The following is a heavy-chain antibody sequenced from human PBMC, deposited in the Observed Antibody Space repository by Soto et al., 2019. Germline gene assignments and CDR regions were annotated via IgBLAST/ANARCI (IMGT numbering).Heavy chain of an antibody. V-gene: IGHV1-46*01. J-gene: IGHJ5*02. D-gene: IGHD4-17*01. CDR1: GYTFTSYY. CDR3: AIGRSGDYGGVGNWFDP. Sequence: ASVKVSCKASGYTFTSYYMHWVRQAPGQGLEWMGIINPSGGSTSYAQKFRGRVTMTRDTSTSTVYMELSSLRSEDTAVYYCAIGRSGDYGGVGNWFDPWGQGTLVTV. CDR2: INPSGGST.